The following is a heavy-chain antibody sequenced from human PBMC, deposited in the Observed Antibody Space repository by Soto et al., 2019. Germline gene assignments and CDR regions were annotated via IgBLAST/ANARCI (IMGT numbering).Heavy chain of an antibody. CDR2: ISPSGTTI. Sequence: EVLLVESGGGLVQPGGSLRLSCAGSGFSFSAYHMNWVRQAPGKGLEWISYISPSGTTIHYAESVKGRFTISRDNGKSSLYLQMNSLSDEDTAVYFCARDIVGAQLFDFWGQGTLVTVSS. V-gene: IGHV3-48*02. D-gene: IGHD1-26*01. CDR3: ARDIVGAQLFDF. J-gene: IGHJ4*02. CDR1: GFSFSAYH.